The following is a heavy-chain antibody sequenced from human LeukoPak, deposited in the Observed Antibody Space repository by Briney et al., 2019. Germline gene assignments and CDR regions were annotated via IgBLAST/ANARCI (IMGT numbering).Heavy chain of an antibody. CDR1: GFTFSSYS. CDR2: ISGQSKYI. D-gene: IGHD4-23*01. V-gene: IGHV3-21*01. CDR3: ARAPTVVLQPYNWFDP. Sequence: PGGSLRLSCTASGFTFSSYSMNWVRQAPGKGLEWVSSISGQSKYIYYADSVRGRFAISRDNAKNSLYLQMNSLRVEDTAVYYCARAPTVVLQPYNWFDPWGQGTLVTVSS. J-gene: IGHJ5*02.